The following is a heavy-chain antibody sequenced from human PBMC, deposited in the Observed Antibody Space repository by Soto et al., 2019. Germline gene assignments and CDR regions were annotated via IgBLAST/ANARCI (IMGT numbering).Heavy chain of an antibody. V-gene: IGHV1-8*01. Sequence: QVQLVQSGAEVRTPGASVKVSCKASGYTFTSYDINWVRQATGQGPEWMGWMNRDSGNTGYVQKFQGRVTMTRNTDIRTAYMELSSLRSEDTAVYYCASSVGVSNVNFDYWGQGTLVTVSS. CDR3: ASSVGVSNVNFDY. J-gene: IGHJ4*02. D-gene: IGHD3-16*01. CDR2: MNRDSGNT. CDR1: GYTFTSYD.